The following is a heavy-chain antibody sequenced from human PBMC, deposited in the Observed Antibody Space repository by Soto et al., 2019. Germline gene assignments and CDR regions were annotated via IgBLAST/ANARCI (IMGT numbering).Heavy chain of an antibody. V-gene: IGHV3-30-3*01. CDR1: GFTFSSYA. J-gene: IGHJ3*02. CDR2: ISYDGSNK. Sequence: QVQLVESGGGVVQPGRSLRLSCAASGFTFSSYAMHWVRQAPGKGLEWVAVISYDGSNKYYADSVKGRFTISRDNSKNTLYLQMNSLRAEDTAVYYCARDHDDASDIWGQGTMVTVSS. CDR3: ARDHDDASDI.